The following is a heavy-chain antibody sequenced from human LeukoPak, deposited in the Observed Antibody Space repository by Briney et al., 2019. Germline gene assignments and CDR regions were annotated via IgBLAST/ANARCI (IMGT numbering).Heavy chain of an antibody. Sequence: EESLKISCKGSGYSFTSYWIGWVRQMPGKGLEWMGIIYPGDSDTRYSPSFQGQVTMSADKSISTAYLQWSSLKASDSAIYYCAISDYCSSSSCSFDYWGQGTLVTVSS. CDR1: GYSFTSYW. CDR2: IYPGDSDT. D-gene: IGHD2-2*01. J-gene: IGHJ4*02. V-gene: IGHV5-51*01. CDR3: AISDYCSSSSCSFDY.